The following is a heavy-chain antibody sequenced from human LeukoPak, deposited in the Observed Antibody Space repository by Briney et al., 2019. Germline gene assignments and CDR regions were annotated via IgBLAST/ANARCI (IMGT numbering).Heavy chain of an antibody. CDR3: ARLVEMATINFDY. J-gene: IGHJ4*02. Sequence: PSETLSLTCTVSGGSISSYYWSWIRQPPGKGLEWIGYIYYSGSTNYNPSLKSRVTISVDTSKNQFSLKLSSVTAADTAAYYCARLVEMATINFDYWGQGTLVTVSS. D-gene: IGHD5-24*01. V-gene: IGHV4-59*01. CDR2: IYYSGST. CDR1: GGSISSYY.